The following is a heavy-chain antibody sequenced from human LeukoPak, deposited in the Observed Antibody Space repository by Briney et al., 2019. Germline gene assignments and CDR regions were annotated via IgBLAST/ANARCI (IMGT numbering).Heavy chain of an antibody. CDR3: AKGPTPTAVAGIRSEYFQR. V-gene: IGHV3-30*02. D-gene: IGHD6-19*01. CDR2: IRYDGSNK. J-gene: IGHJ1*01. Sequence: GGSLRLSCAASGFTFSSYGMHWVRQAPGKGLEWVAFIRYDGSNKYYADSVKGRFTISRDNPKNTLYLQMNSLRAEDTAVYYCAKGPTPTAVAGIRSEYFQRWGQGTLVTVSS. CDR1: GFTFSSYG.